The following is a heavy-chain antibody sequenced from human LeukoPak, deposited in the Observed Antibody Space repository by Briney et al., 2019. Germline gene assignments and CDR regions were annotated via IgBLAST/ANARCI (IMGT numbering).Heavy chain of an antibody. V-gene: IGHV4-34*01. D-gene: IGHD3-22*01. Sequence: SETLSLTCAVYGGSFSGYYWSWIRQPPGKGLEWTGEINHSGSTNYNPSLKSRVTISVDTSKNQFSLKLSSVTAADTAVYYCARGYYDSSGYPPVDYWGQGTLVTVSS. J-gene: IGHJ4*02. CDR1: GGSFSGYY. CDR2: INHSGST. CDR3: ARGYYDSSGYPPVDY.